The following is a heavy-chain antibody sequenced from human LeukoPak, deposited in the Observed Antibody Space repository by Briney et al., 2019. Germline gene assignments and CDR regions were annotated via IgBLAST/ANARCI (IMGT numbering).Heavy chain of an antibody. CDR2: FDPEDGET. D-gene: IGHD4-17*01. J-gene: IGHJ4*02. V-gene: IGHV1-24*01. CDR1: GYTLTVLS. CDR3: ATSTAYGDLFDY. Sequence: ASVKVSGKVSGYTLTVLSMHWVRQAPGKGLEWMGGFDPEDGETIYAQKFQGRVTMTEDTSTDTAYMELSSLRSEDTAVYYCATSTAYGDLFDYWGQGTLVTVSS.